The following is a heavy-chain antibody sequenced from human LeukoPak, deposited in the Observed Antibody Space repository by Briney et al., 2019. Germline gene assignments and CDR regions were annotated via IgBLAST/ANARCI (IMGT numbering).Heavy chain of an antibody. V-gene: IGHV4-59*11. D-gene: IGHD5-24*01. CDR1: GGSISSQY. J-gene: IGHJ4*02. CDR3: ARVAPHGHSDY. CDR2: IYSSGST. Sequence: PSETLSLTCTVSGGSISSQYWSWIRQPPGKGLEWIGYIYSSGSTKYNPSLQSRITISVDTSKNQFSLKLNYVTAADTAVYYCARVAPHGHSDYWGQGTLVTVSS.